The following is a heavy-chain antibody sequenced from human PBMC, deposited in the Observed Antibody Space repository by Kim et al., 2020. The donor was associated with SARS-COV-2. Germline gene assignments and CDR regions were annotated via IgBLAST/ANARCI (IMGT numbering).Heavy chain of an antibody. CDR1: GGSISSHS. Sequence: SETLSLTCTVSGGSISSHSWSWIRQPPGKGLEWIGYTYYSGSTNYNHSLNSRVTISVDTSKNQFSLKLSSVTAADAAVYYCARDRIGHCSSTSCSLHFDYWGQGTLVTVSS. CDR3: ARDRIGHCSSTSCSLHFDY. D-gene: IGHD2-2*01. CDR2: TYYSGST. J-gene: IGHJ4*02. V-gene: IGHV4-59*11.